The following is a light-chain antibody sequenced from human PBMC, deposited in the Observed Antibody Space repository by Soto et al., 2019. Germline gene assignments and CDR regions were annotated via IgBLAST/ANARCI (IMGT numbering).Light chain of an antibody. Sequence: EIVMTQSPATLSVSPGERVTLSCRASQSVSSNLAWYQQKPGQSPRLLIYGASTRATGIPVRFSGSGSGTEFTLTITSLQFEDFAVYYCQEYNDWRPITFGGGTKVDI. V-gene: IGKV3-15*01. CDR3: QEYNDWRPIT. CDR1: QSVSSN. J-gene: IGKJ4*01. CDR2: GAS.